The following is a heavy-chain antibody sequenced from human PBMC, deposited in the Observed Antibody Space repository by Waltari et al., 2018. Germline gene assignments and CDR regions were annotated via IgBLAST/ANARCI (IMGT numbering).Heavy chain of an antibody. CDR2: LYYSGTT. CDR1: GGSINSDSFY. CDR3: ARAPDS. J-gene: IGHJ5*01. Sequence: QLQLQKSGPGLVKPSETLSLTCTFSGGSINSDSFYWGWIRQPPGKGLEWIGSLYYSGTTYFSPSLRSRVTISLDTSKSQFSLKLSSVTAADTAVYYCARAPDSWGQGTLVTVSS. V-gene: IGHV4-39*01.